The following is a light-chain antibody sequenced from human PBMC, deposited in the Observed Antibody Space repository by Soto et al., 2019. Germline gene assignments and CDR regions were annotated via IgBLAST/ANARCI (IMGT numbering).Light chain of an antibody. CDR3: QAWDSSTDVV. CDR1: KLGNKY. J-gene: IGLJ2*01. Sequence: SYELTQPPSVSVSPGQTASFTCSGDKLGNKYASWYQQKPGQSPVLVIYQDSKRPSGIPERFSGSNSGNTATLTISGTQAMDEADYYCQAWDSSTDVVFGGGTKLTVL. CDR2: QDS. V-gene: IGLV3-1*01.